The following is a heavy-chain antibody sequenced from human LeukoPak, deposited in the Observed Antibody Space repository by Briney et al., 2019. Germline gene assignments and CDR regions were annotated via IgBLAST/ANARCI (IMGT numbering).Heavy chain of an antibody. CDR2: IYYSGST. CDR3: ARDPPRMVRGARAGSSHWFDP. D-gene: IGHD3-10*01. Sequence: SETLSLTCTVSGGSISSYYWSWIRQPPGKGLEWIGYIYYSGSTNYNPSLKSRVTISVDTSKNQFSLKLSSVTAADTAVYYCARDPPRMVRGARAGSSHWFDPWGQGTLVTVSS. V-gene: IGHV4-59*12. J-gene: IGHJ5*02. CDR1: GGSISSYY.